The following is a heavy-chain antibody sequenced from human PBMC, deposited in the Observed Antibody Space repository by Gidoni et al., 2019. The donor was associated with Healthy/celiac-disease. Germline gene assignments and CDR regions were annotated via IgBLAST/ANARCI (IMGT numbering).Heavy chain of an antibody. CDR1: GGSISSSSYY. Sequence: QLQLQESGPGLVKPSETLSLTCTVSGGSISSSSYYWGWIRQPPGKGLEWVGSFYYSGGTYYNPSLKRRVTISVDTSKNQFSLKLSSVTAADTAVYYCALGDYFDYWGQGTLVTVSS. CDR3: ALGDYFDY. D-gene: IGHD1-26*01. J-gene: IGHJ4*02. CDR2: FYYSGGT. V-gene: IGHV4-39*01.